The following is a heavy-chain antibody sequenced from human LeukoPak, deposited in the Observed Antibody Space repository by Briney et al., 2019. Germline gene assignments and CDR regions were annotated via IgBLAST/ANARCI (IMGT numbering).Heavy chain of an antibody. Sequence: ASVKVSCKASGYTFTSYAMNWVRQAPGQGLEWMGWINTNTGNPTYAQGFTGRFVFSLGTSVSTAYLQISSLKAEDTAVYYCARDPTGEYYYYGMDVWGQGTTVTVSS. D-gene: IGHD3-16*01. CDR1: GYTFTSYA. J-gene: IGHJ6*02. CDR3: ARDPTGEYYYYGMDV. CDR2: INTNTGNP. V-gene: IGHV7-4-1*02.